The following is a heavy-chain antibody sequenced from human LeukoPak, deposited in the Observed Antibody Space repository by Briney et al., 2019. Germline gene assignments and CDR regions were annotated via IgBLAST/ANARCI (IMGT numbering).Heavy chain of an antibody. CDR3: AKRSNFWTGYLDY. CDR1: KFTFSNYA. J-gene: IGHJ4*02. Sequence: PGGSLRLSCTPSKFTFSNYAMSWVRQAPGKGLEWVSVISGSGGSTYYADSVKGRFTISRDNPKDTLFLQMNSLRTEDTAVYYCAKRSNFWTGYLDYWGQGTLVTVSA. V-gene: IGHV3-23*01. CDR2: ISGSGGST. D-gene: IGHD3/OR15-3a*01.